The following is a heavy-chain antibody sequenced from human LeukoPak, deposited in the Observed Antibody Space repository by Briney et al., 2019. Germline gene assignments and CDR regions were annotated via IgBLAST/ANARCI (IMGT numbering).Heavy chain of an antibody. V-gene: IGHV3-66*02. CDR1: GFTVSSNY. CDR3: ARVFYISPYYDSSGYYAG. Sequence: GGSLRLSCAASGFTVSSNYMSWVRQAPGKGLEWVSVIYSGGSTYYADSVKGRFTISRDNSKNTLYLQMNSLRAEDTAVYYCARVFYISPYYDSSGYYAGWGQGTLVTVSS. J-gene: IGHJ4*02. D-gene: IGHD3-22*01. CDR2: IYSGGST.